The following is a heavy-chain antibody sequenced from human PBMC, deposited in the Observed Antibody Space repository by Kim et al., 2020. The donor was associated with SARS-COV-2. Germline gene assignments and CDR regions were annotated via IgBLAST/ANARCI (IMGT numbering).Heavy chain of an antibody. CDR3: ARRYYYYMDV. J-gene: IGHJ6*03. Sequence: STSYNPSLKSRVTISVDTSKNQFSLKLSSVTAADTAVYYCARRYYYYMDVWGKGTTVTVSS. CDR2: ST. V-gene: IGHV4-39*01.